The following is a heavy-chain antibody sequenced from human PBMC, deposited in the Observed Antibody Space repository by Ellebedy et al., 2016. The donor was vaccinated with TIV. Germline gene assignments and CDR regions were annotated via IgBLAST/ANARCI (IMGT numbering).Heavy chain of an antibody. CDR3: ARGYDIGDSYLDS. CDR1: GGSFSGHF. CDR2: INHSGST. V-gene: IGHV4-34*01. J-gene: IGHJ5*01. D-gene: IGHD3-22*01. Sequence: SETLSLTXAVYGGSFSGHFWTWVRQPPGKGLEWIGEINHSGSTNYNPSLKSRVTMSVDTSKNQFSLKLKSLTATDTAVYYCARGYDIGDSYLDSWGQGTLVTASS.